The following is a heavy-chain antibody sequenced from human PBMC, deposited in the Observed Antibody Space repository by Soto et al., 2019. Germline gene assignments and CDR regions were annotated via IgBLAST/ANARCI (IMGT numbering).Heavy chain of an antibody. V-gene: IGHV1-18*01. D-gene: IGHD1-26*01. J-gene: IGHJ4*02. CDR1: GYSFTTYG. CDR3: ARDGPSVGWPGRN. Sequence: QVQLVQSGDEVKKPGASVKVSCKASGYSFTTYGISWVRQAPGQGREWMAGISAYNGDTKYAQKLQGRVTMTTDTSTSTAYMELRSLRSGDTAVYYCARDGPSVGWPGRNWGQGTLVTVSS. CDR2: ISAYNGDT.